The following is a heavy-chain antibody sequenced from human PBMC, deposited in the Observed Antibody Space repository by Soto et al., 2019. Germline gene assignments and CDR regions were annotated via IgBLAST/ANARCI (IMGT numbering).Heavy chain of an antibody. V-gene: IGHV3-30-3*01. D-gene: IGHD2-21*02. Sequence: QVQLVESGGGVVQPGRSLRLSCAASGFTFSSYAMHWVRQAPGKGLERVAVISYDGSNKYYADSVKGRFTSSRDNSTNTLYLQMNSLRAEDTAVYYCARGSVVVVTALFDYWGQGTLVTVSS. CDR2: ISYDGSNK. J-gene: IGHJ4*02. CDR3: ARGSVVVVTALFDY. CDR1: GFTFSSYA.